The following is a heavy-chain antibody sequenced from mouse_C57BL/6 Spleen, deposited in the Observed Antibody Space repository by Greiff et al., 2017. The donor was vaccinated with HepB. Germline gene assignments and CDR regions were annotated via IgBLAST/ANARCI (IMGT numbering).Heavy chain of an antibody. CDR2: ISYDGSN. D-gene: IGHD1-1*01. Sequence: EVQLVESGPGLVKPSQSLSLTCSVTGYSITSGYYWNWIRQFPGNKLEWMGYISYDGSNNYNPSLKNRISITRDTSKNQFFLKLNSVTTEDTATYYCARRTVVATGAMDYWGQGTSVTVSS. J-gene: IGHJ4*01. CDR3: ARRTVVATGAMDY. CDR1: GYSITSGYY. V-gene: IGHV3-6*01.